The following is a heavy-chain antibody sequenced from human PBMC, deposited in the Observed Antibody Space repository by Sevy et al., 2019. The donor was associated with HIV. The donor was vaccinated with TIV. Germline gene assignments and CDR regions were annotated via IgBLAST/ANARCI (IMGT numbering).Heavy chain of an antibody. CDR3: ATDPIIVLMVTDGMDV. Sequence: GGSLRLSCAVSGLTLTYAWMSWVRQAPGKGLEWVGRIKSKVDGGTTDNGAPVKGRFTISRDDSKNTLYLQMNSLKTEDTAVYYCATDPIIVLMVTDGMDVWGQGTTVTVSS. V-gene: IGHV3-15*01. CDR2: IKSKVDGGTT. D-gene: IGHD2-8*01. J-gene: IGHJ6*02. CDR1: GLTLTYAW.